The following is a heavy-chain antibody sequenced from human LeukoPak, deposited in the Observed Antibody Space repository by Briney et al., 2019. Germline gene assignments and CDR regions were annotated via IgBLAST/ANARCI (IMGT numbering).Heavy chain of an antibody. D-gene: IGHD6-13*01. V-gene: IGHV3-66*01. Sequence: PGRSLRLSCAASGFTFDDYAMHWVRQAPGKGLEWVSVIYSGGNTYYADSVKGRFTISRDNSKSTLYLQMNSLRAEDTAVYYCARGIASSYRLGYWGQGTLVTVSS. CDR3: ARGIASSYRLGY. CDR1: GFTFDDYA. CDR2: IYSGGNT. J-gene: IGHJ4*02.